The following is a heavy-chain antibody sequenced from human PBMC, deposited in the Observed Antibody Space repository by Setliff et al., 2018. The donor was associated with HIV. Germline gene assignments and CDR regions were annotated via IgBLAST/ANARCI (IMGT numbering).Heavy chain of an antibody. Sequence: SETLSLTCDVSGVSISDNNWWSWVRQPPGRGLEWIGEVYHTGSTNYNPSLKSRVITSIDKSKNQFSLKIDSVTAADTAVYYCAKGAGFYGDHTFDYWGQGNLVTVSS. J-gene: IGHJ4*02. CDR3: AKGAGFYGDHTFDY. CDR2: VYHTGST. V-gene: IGHV4-4*02. CDR1: GVSISDNNW. D-gene: IGHD4-17*01.